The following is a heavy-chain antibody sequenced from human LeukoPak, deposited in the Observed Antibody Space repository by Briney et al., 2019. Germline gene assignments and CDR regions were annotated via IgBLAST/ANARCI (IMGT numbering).Heavy chain of an antibody. CDR2: ISTDGKST. J-gene: IGHJ6*02. CDR1: GFTFSNYW. D-gene: IGHD2-2*01. V-gene: IGHV3-74*01. Sequence: GGSLRLSCVASGFTFSNYWMLWVRHAPGKGLMWVSLISTDGKSTRYAESVKGRFTISRDNAKNALYLQMDILRVEDTALYFCVRDYQFIQEVWGQGPTVTVSS. CDR3: VRDYQFIQEV.